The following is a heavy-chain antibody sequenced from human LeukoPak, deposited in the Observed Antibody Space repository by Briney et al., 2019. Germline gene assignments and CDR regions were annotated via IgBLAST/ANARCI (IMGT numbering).Heavy chain of an antibody. D-gene: IGHD6-19*01. Sequence: SETLSLTCTVSGGSISSGDYYWSWIRQPPGTGLEWIGYIYYSGSTYYNPSLKSRVTISVDTSKNQFSLKLSSVTAADTAVYYCARLISGWPDPNWYFDLWGRGTLVTVSS. CDR1: GGSISSGDYY. J-gene: IGHJ2*01. CDR3: ARLISGWPDPNWYFDL. CDR2: IYYSGST. V-gene: IGHV4-30-4*01.